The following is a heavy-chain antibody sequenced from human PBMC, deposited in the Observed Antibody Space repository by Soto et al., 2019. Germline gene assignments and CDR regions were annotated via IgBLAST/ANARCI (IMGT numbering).Heavy chain of an antibody. CDR1: GYSFTSYW. CDR3: ARPYYYDSSGYYYFDY. J-gene: IGHJ4*02. Sequence: GESLKISCKGSGYSFTSYWIGWVRQMPGKGLEWMGIIYPGDSDTRYSPSFQGQVTISADKSISTAYLQWSSLKASDTAMYYCARPYYYDSSGYYYFDYWGQGALVTVSS. V-gene: IGHV5-51*01. CDR2: IYPGDSDT. D-gene: IGHD3-22*01.